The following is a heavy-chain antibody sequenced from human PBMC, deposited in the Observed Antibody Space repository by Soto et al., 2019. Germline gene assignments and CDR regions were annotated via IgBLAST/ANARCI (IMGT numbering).Heavy chain of an antibody. Sequence: QVQLVESGGGLVKPGGSLRISCAASGFILSDFYMSWVRQAPGKGLEWVSYISTSSSYTNYADSVKGRFTVSRDNAKNSLYLQMNSLRAEDTAVYYCARDRPSGSYPRYYYFDFWGQGTLVTVSS. CDR2: ISTSSSYT. CDR1: GFILSDFY. V-gene: IGHV3-11*05. J-gene: IGHJ4*02. CDR3: ARDRPSGSYPRYYYFDF. D-gene: IGHD3-10*01.